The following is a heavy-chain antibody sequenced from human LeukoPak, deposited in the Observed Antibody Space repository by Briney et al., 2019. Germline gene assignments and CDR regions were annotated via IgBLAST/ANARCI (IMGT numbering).Heavy chain of an antibody. CDR1: GGSFSGYY. CDR3: ARGRKYIRGSSWYLDY. J-gene: IGHJ4*02. CDR2: INHSGST. Sequence: PSETLSLTCAVYGGSFSGYYWSWIRQPPGKGLEWIGEINHSGSTNYNPSTRSRVTISVDTSKNQCSLKLSPVTAADTAVYYCARGRKYIRGSSWYLDYWGQGTLVTVSS. V-gene: IGHV4-34*01. D-gene: IGHD6-13*01.